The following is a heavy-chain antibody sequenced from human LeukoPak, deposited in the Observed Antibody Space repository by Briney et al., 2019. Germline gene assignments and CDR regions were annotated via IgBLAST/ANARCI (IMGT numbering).Heavy chain of an antibody. CDR3: ARGALASYYYYGMDV. V-gene: IGHV1-69*02. CDR2: IIPILGIA. CDR1: GGTFSSYT. Sequence: GASVKVSCKTSGGTFSSYTISWVRQAPGHGLEWMGRIIPILGIANYAQKFQGRVTITADKSTSTAYMELSSLRSEDTAVYYCARGALASYYYYGMDVWGQGTTVTVSS. J-gene: IGHJ6*02.